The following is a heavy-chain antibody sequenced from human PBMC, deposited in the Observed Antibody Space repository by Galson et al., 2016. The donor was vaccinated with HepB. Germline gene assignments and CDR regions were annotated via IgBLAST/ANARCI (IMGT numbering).Heavy chain of an antibody. CDR3: ARDYYGSGSYYKGYYHYGMDV. D-gene: IGHD3-10*01. J-gene: IGHJ6*02. CDR2: TYYRSKWYN. CDR1: GDSVSSNSAA. Sequence: CAISGDSVSSNSAAWNWIRQSPSRGLEWLGRTYYRSKWYNDYAVSVKSRITFNPDTSKNQFSLQLNSVTPEDTATYYCARDYYGSGSYYKGYYHYGMDVGDQGTPGTGSS. V-gene: IGHV6-1*01.